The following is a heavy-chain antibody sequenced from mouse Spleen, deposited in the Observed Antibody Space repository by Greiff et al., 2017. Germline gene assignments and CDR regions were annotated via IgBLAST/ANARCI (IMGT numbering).Heavy chain of an antibody. CDR3: ARQGDYDGLDY. Sequence: EVQRVESGGGLVKPGGSLKLSCAASGFTFSSYAMSWVRQTPEKRLEWVAAINSNGGSTYYPDTVKDRFTISRDNAKNTLYLQMSSLRSEDTALYYCARQGDYDGLDYWGQGTTLTVSS. CDR1: GFTFSSYA. V-gene: IGHV5-6-2*01. D-gene: IGHD2-4*01. CDR2: INSNGGST. J-gene: IGHJ2*01.